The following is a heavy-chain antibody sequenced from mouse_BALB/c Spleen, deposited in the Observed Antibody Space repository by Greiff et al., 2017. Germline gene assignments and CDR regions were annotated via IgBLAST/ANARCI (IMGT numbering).Heavy chain of an antibody. J-gene: IGHJ2*01. Sequence: EVKLVESGGGLVKPGGSLKLSCAASGFTFSSYAMSWVRQTPEKRLEWVASISSGGSTYYPDSVKGRFTISRDNARNILYLQMSSLRSEDTAMYYCARVRDYYGSSSFDYWGQGTTLTVPS. V-gene: IGHV5-6-5*01. D-gene: IGHD1-1*01. CDR3: ARVRDYYGSSSFDY. CDR2: ISSGGST. CDR1: GFTFSSYA.